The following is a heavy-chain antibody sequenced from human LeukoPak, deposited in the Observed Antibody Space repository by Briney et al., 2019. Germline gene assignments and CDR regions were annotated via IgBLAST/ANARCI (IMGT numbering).Heavy chain of an antibody. J-gene: IGHJ4*02. CDR2: INPNSGGT. CDR3: ARMVGCGDSIDY. V-gene: IGHV1-2*06. Sequence: ASVKVSCKASGYTFTGYYMHWVRQAPGQGLEWMGRINPNSGGTNYAQKFQGRVTMTRDASISTAYMELSRLRSDDTAVYYCARMVGCGDSIDYWGQGTLVTVSS. D-gene: IGHD4-17*01. CDR1: GYTFTGYY.